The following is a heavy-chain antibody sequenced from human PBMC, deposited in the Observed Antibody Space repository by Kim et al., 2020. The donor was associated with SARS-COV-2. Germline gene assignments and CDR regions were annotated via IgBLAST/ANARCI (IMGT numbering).Heavy chain of an antibody. CDR1: GFSFSTYW. D-gene: IGHD2-21*01. CDR3: ATACGLPHCPSFFYF. V-gene: IGHV3-7*01. CDR2: IRQDGNEK. Sequence: GGSLRLSCAASGFSFSTYWMSWVRQAPGRGLEWVATIRQDGNEKHYVDSVRGRFTISRDNAKNSLYLQMNSLRAEDTAIYYCATACGLPHCPSFFYFWRQGTVLTVPS. J-gene: IGHJ4*02.